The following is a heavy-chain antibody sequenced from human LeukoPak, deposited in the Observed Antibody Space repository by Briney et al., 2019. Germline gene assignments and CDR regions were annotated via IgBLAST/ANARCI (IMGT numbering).Heavy chain of an antibody. Sequence: GASVKVSCKASEYTFSSYGMNWVRQAPGQGLEWMGWIDTNTGNPTYAQGFTGRFVFSLDTSVSTAYVQISSLKSEDTAVYYCARGSEVFPRLFDYWGQGTLVTVSS. CDR2: IDTNTGNP. J-gene: IGHJ4*02. CDR3: ARGSEVFPRLFDY. D-gene: IGHD1-26*01. V-gene: IGHV7-4-1*02. CDR1: EYTFSSYG.